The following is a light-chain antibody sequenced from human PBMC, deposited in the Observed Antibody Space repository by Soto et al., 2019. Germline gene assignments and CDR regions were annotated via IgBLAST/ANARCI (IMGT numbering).Light chain of an antibody. V-gene: IGLV1-40*01. J-gene: IGLJ3*02. CDR3: QSYDSSLSGSWV. CDR1: SSNIGAGYD. CDR2: GND. Sequence: QSVLTQPPSVSGAPGQGVTISYTGGSSNIGAGYDVHWYQHLPGTSPKLLIYGNDNRPSGVPDRFSGSKSGTSASLAITDLQAEDEADYYCQSYDSSLSGSWVFGGGTKLTVL.